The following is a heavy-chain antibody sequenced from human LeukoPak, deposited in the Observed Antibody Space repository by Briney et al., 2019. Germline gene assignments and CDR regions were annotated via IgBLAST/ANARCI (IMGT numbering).Heavy chain of an antibody. CDR1: GFNFDDYA. CDR3: AKDGLMCGKTSCYGDYYYYYYMDV. Sequence: PGGSLRLSCAASGFNFDDYATHWVRQVPGKALEWVSLITWDGGGTYYADSVKGRFTISRDNSKSSLYLQMNSRGAEDTAFYYCAKDGLMCGKTSCYGDYYYYYYMDVWGKGTTVTVSS. J-gene: IGHJ6*03. V-gene: IGHV3-43D*04. D-gene: IGHD2-2*01. CDR2: ITWDGGGT.